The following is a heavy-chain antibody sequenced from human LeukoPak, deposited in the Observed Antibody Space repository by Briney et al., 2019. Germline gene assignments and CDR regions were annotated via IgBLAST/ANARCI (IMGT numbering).Heavy chain of an antibody. CDR3: ARHRGSSSEVDP. J-gene: IGHJ5*02. CDR2: IYYSGST. V-gene: IGHV4-39*01. D-gene: IGHD6-6*01. CDR1: GGSIIISSSY. Sequence: SETLSLTCTVSGGSIIISSSYWGWIRQRPGKGLEWFGSIYYSGSTYYNPSLKSRVTISVDTSKNQFSLKLSSVTAADTAVYYCARHRGSSSEVDPWGLGTLVTISS.